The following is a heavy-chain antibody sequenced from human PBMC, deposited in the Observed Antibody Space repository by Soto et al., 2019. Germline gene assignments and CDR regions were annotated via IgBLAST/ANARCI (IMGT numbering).Heavy chain of an antibody. Sequence: PGGSLRLSCAASGFTFSGYAMSWVRQAPGKGLEWVSVIHGGGNRAYYADSVKGRFTISRYNSKNTLYLQMSSLRGEDTAVYYCAINRGRVTASWHLDYWGQGTLVTVSS. CDR2: IHGGGNRA. V-gene: IGHV3-23*01. J-gene: IGHJ4*02. CDR3: AINRGRVTASWHLDY. D-gene: IGHD2-21*02. CDR1: GFTFSGYA.